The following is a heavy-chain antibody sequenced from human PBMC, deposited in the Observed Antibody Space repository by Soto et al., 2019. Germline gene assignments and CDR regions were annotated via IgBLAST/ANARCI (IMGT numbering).Heavy chain of an antibody. D-gene: IGHD2-15*01. CDR3: ARLGSYCSGGSCYYYYYMDV. V-gene: IGHV5-51*01. CDR2: IYPGDSDT. J-gene: IGHJ6*03. CDR1: GYSFTSYW. Sequence: RESLKISCKGSGYSFTSYWIGWVRQMPGKGLEWMGIIYPGDSDTRYSPSFQGQVTISADKSISTAYLQWSSLKASDTAMYYCARLGSYCSGGSCYYYYYMDVWGKGTTVTVSS.